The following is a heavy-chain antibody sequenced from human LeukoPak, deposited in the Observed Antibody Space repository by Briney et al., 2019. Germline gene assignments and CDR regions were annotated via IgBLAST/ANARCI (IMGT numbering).Heavy chain of an antibody. CDR2: ISGSDGTT. CDR3: AKGGSSSWPTFDY. D-gene: IGHD6-13*01. J-gene: IGHJ4*02. V-gene: IGHV3-23*01. Sequence: GGSLRLSCAASGFTFSTYAMSWVRQAPGKGLEWVSTISGSDGTTYYADSVKGRFTISRDNSQNTLYLQMIGLTAEDTALYPCAKGGSSSWPTFDYWGQGTMVTVSS. CDR1: GFTFSTYA.